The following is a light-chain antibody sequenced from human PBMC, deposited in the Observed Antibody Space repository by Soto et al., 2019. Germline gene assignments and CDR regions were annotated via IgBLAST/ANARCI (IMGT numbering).Light chain of an antibody. J-gene: IGLJ1*01. CDR3: TSYTSSSPYV. CDR2: EVS. CDR1: SSDVGRYDY. Sequence: QSVLTQPPSASGSPGGTVTFSCTGTSSDVGRYDYVSWYQQHPGKAPKLMIYEVSNRPSGVSNRFSGSKSGNTASLTISGLQAXDETDYYCTSYTSSSPYVFGTGTKVTVL. V-gene: IGLV2-14*01.